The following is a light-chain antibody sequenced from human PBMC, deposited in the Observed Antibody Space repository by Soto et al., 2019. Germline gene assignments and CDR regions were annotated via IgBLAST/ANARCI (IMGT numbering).Light chain of an antibody. CDR3: MQALQTPFT. CDR2: LGS. CDR1: QSLLHSNGYNY. J-gene: IGKJ3*01. Sequence: DLVMTQSPLSLPVTPGEPASISCRSSQSLLHSNGYNYLDWYLQKPGQSPQLLIYLGSNRASGVXDXXSGSGSGTDFTLKISRVEAEDVGVYYCMQALQTPFTFGPGTKVDIK. V-gene: IGKV2-28*01.